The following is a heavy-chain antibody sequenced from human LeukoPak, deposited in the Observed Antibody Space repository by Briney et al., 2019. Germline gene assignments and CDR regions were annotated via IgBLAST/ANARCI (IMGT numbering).Heavy chain of an antibody. Sequence: RASVKVSCKASGGTFSSYAISWVQQAPGQGLEWMGGIIPIFGTANYAQKFQGRVTITTDESTSTAYMELSSLRSEDTAVYYCARTTRRWLQPYSEPGRAFDIWGQGTMVTVSS. J-gene: IGHJ3*02. V-gene: IGHV1-69*05. D-gene: IGHD5-24*01. CDR2: IIPIFGTA. CDR3: ARTTRRWLQPYSEPGRAFDI. CDR1: GGTFSSYA.